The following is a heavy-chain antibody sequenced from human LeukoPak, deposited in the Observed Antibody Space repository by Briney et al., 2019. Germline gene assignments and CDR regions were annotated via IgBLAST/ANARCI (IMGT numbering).Heavy chain of an antibody. D-gene: IGHD3-22*01. CDR3: ARTYYYDSSGYYNDY. J-gene: IGHJ4*02. V-gene: IGHV2-70*11. CDR2: IDWDDDK. CDR1: GFSLSTSGMC. Sequence: SGPTLVNPTQTHTLTCTFSGFSLSTSGMCVSWIRQPPGKALEWLARIDWDDDKYYSTSLKTRLTISKDTSKNQVVLTMTNMDPVDTATYYCARTYYYDSSGYYNDYWGQGTLVTVSS.